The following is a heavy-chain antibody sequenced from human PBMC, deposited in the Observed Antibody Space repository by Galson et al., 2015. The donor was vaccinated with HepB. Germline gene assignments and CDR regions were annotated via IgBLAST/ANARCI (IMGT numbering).Heavy chain of an antibody. CDR2: VYHSGTT. V-gene: IGHV4-59*08. CDR3: SIYSSSWSEFNY. D-gene: IGHD6-13*01. CDR1: RGYITDYY. J-gene: IGHJ4*02. Sequence: ETLSLTCTVSRGYITDYYWSWIRQTPGQGLEWIGYVYHSGTTNYNPSLKSRVTISIDTSINQFSLKLSSVTAAYTAVYYGSIYSSSWSEFNYWGQGALVTVS.